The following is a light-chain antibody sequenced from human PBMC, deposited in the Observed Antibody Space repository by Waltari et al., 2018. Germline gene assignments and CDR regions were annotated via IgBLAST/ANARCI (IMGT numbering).Light chain of an antibody. J-gene: IGKJ1*01. Sequence: EMVMTQSPLTLSVSPGERATLSCRASQSIGINLAWYQQKPGQAPRLLISDASTRAAGIPARFTGSVSGTEFTLTISSLQSEDFAFYYCQQYNNWPRGTFGQGTKVDIK. CDR2: DAS. V-gene: IGKV3-15*01. CDR1: QSIGIN. CDR3: QQYNNWPRGT.